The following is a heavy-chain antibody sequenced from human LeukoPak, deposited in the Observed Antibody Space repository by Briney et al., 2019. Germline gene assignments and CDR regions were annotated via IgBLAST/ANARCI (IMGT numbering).Heavy chain of an antibody. CDR2: INPDNGNA. Sequence: ASVKVSCKASGYPFISYVIHWVRQAPGQRLEWMGWINPDNGNAEYSQKFQGRITITRDPSATTAYMELSSLRSEDTAVYYCAKDRGGTGDFDYWGQGTLVTVSS. J-gene: IGHJ4*02. V-gene: IGHV1-3*01. CDR3: AKDRGGTGDFDY. CDR1: GYPFISYV. D-gene: IGHD3-10*01.